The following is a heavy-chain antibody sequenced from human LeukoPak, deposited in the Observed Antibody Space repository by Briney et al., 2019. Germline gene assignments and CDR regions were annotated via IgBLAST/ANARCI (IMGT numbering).Heavy chain of an antibody. J-gene: IGHJ4*02. CDR1: GFTFSSYA. D-gene: IGHD1-26*01. CDR3: AKDISGSWTDKYFDY. V-gene: IGHV3-23*01. CDR2: ISASAGTT. Sequence: GGSLRLPCAASGFTFSSYAMSWVRQAPGKGLEWVSAISASAGTTYYADSVKGRFTISRDNSKNTLYLQMNSLRAEDTAIYYCAKDISGSWTDKYFDYWGQGTLVTVSS.